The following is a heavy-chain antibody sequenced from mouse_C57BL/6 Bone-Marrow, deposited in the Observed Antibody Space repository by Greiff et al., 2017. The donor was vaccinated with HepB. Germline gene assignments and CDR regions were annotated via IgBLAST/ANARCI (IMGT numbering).Heavy chain of an antibody. J-gene: IGHJ3*01. CDR2: IYPGDGDT. Sequence: QVQLKQSGPELVKPGASVKISCKASGYAFSSSWINWVKQRPGKGLEWIGRIYPGDGDTNYNGKFKGKATLTADKSSSTAYMQLSSLTSEDSAVYFCAREVYYYGSSSWFAYWGQGTLVTVSA. CDR3: AREVYYYGSSSWFAY. V-gene: IGHV1-82*01. D-gene: IGHD1-1*01. CDR1: GYAFSSSW.